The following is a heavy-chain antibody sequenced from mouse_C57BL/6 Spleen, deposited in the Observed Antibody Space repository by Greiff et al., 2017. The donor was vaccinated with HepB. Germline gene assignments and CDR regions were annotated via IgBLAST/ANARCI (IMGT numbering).Heavy chain of an antibody. V-gene: IGHV1-64*01. Sequence: QVQLQQPGAELVKPGASVKLSCKASGYTFTSYWMHWVKQRPGQGLEWIGMIHPNSGSTNYNEKFKSKATLTVDKSSSTAYMQLSSLTSEDSAVYYCASSTTVVATNFDVWGTGTTVTVSS. D-gene: IGHD1-1*01. CDR2: IHPNSGST. CDR3: ASSTTVVATNFDV. CDR1: GYTFTSYW. J-gene: IGHJ1*03.